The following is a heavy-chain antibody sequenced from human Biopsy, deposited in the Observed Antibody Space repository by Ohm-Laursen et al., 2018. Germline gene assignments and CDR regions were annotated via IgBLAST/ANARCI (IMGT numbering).Heavy chain of an antibody. J-gene: IGHJ4*02. CDR3: ARGSNDFGGLYFHR. D-gene: IGHD4-23*01. Sequence: SETLSPTCTVSGGSFTGHYWSWIRQPPGKGLEWIGHISYTGYTSYNASLKSRVTISVDTSRNHFSLRLSSLTAADTAVYYCARGSNDFGGLYFHRWGQGTLLTVSS. CDR2: ISYTGYT. CDR1: GGSFTGHY. V-gene: IGHV4-59*11.